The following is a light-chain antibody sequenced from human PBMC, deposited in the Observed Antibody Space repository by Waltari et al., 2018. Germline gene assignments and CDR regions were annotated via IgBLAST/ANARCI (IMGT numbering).Light chain of an antibody. CDR3: QQYYNTPWT. CDR2: WAF. Sequence: DIVMTQSPDSLAVSLGERATINCKSSQNVLYSSNSKNYLAWYQQKPGQTPKLLIYWAFTRESGVPDRFSGSGSGTEFTLTISGLQAEDVAVYYCQQYYNTPWTFGQGTKVEIK. J-gene: IGKJ1*01. CDR1: QNVLYSSNSKNY. V-gene: IGKV4-1*01.